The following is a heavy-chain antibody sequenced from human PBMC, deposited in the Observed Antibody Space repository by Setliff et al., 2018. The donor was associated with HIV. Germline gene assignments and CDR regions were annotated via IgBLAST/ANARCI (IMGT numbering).Heavy chain of an antibody. CDR3: TGRVKECKSTLPCYF. CDR1: GYTFRNHE. CDR2: INPNSGNT. V-gene: IGHV1-8*01. Sequence: ASVKVSCKASGYTFRNHEINWVRQVTGQRLEWMGWINPNSGNTGHTPKFQGRIFLTANTSIDTAYMYLNSLTSDDTAIYYCTGRVKECKSTLPCYFWAQGTLVTVSS. J-gene: IGHJ4*02. D-gene: IGHD3-3*01.